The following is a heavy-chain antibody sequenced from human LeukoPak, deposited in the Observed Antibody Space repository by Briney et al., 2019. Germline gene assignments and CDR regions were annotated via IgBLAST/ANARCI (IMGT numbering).Heavy chain of an antibody. CDR3: ARGFRGPNFDY. V-gene: IGHV4-34*01. J-gene: IGHJ4*02. Sequence: SETLSLTCAVYGGSFSGYYWSWIRQPPGKELEWIGSIHYSGSTSYNPSLKSRVAISGDTSKNQFSLKLSSVTAADTAVYYCARGFRGPNFDYWGQGTLVTVSS. D-gene: IGHD3-10*01. CDR1: GGSFSGYY. CDR2: IHYSGST.